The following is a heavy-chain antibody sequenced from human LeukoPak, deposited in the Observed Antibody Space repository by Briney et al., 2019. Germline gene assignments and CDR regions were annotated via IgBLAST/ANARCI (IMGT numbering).Heavy chain of an antibody. D-gene: IGHD3-22*01. Sequence: ASVKVSCKASGYTFTSYDINWVRQATGQGLEWMGWMNPNSGNTGYAQKFQGRVTITRNTSISTAYMELSSLRSEDTAVYYCARTNAGEDYYDSSGYPPYYFDYWGQGTLVTVSS. CDR1: GYTFTSYD. CDR2: MNPNSGNT. J-gene: IGHJ4*02. CDR3: ARTNAGEDYYDSSGYPPYYFDY. V-gene: IGHV1-8*03.